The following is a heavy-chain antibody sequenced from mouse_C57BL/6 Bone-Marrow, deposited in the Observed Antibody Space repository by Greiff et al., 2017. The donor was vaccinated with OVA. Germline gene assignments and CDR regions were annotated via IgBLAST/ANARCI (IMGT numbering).Heavy chain of an antibody. J-gene: IGHJ2*01. CDR1: GYTFTSYG. CDR2: IYPRSGNT. Sequence: QVQLKESGAELARPGASVKLSCKASGYTFTSYGISWVKQRTGQGLEWIGEIYPRSGNTYYNEKFKGKATLTADKSSSTAYMELRSLTSEDSAVYFCARWGKLGYFDYWGQGTTLTVSS. CDR3: ARWGKLGYFDY. V-gene: IGHV1-81*01.